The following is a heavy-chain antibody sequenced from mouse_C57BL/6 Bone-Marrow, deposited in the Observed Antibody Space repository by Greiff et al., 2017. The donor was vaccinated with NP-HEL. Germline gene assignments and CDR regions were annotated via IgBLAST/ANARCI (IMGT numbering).Heavy chain of an antibody. D-gene: IGHD2-3*01. CDR2: ISSGGSYT. Sequence: EVHLVESGGDLVKPGGSLKLSCAASGFTFSSYGMSWVRQTPDKRLEWVATISSGGSYTYYPDSVKGRFTISRDNAKNTLYLQMSSLKSEDTAIYYCARQGDGYYDYYARDYWGQETSVTVSS. J-gene: IGHJ4*01. CDR1: GFTFSSYG. V-gene: IGHV5-6*01. CDR3: ARQGDGYYDYYARDY.